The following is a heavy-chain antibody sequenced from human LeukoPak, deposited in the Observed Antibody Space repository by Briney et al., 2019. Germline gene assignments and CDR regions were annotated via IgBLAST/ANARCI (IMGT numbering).Heavy chain of an antibody. CDR2: IIPILGTA. J-gene: IGHJ5*02. CDR1: GGTFSSYA. CDR3: ARDPGGWFDP. Sequence: ASVKVSFKASGGTFSSYAISWVRQAPGQGLEWMGGIIPILGTANYAQKFQGRVTITADESTSTAYMELSRLRSEDTAVYYCARDPGGWFDPWGQGTLVTVSS. D-gene: IGHD3-10*01. V-gene: IGHV1-69*13.